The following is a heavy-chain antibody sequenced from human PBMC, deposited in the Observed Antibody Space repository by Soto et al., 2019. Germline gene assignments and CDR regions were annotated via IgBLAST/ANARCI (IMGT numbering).Heavy chain of an antibody. J-gene: IGHJ4*02. CDR3: AAGGGLPRYY. V-gene: IGHV4-30-2*01. CDR2: IYHSGST. CDR1: GGSISSGGYS. D-gene: IGHD1-26*01. Sequence: QLQLQESGSGLVKPSQTLSLTCAVSGGSISSGGYSWSWIRQPPGKGLEWIGYIYHSGSTYYNPSLKSRVTILVDRAKTRFSLKLSSVTAADTAVYYCAAGGGLPRYYWGQGTLVTVSS.